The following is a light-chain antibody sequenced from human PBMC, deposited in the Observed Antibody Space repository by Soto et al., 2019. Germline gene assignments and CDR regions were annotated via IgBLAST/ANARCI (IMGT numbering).Light chain of an antibody. Sequence: DFQMTQSPSSLSASVGDRVTITCRASQAIRNNLAWYQQKPGKLPQLLIYSASTLQSGVPSRFSGSGSGTDFTLTISSLQPEAVGTYYCQKCDAAPFTFGPGTTVDIK. CDR1: QAIRNN. CDR3: QKCDAAPFT. CDR2: SAS. J-gene: IGKJ3*01. V-gene: IGKV1-27*01.